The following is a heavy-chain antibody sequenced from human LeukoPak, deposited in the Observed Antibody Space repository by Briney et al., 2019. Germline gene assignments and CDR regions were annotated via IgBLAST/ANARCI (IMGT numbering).Heavy chain of an antibody. CDR3: ARAPGGYYHNHFEY. V-gene: IGHV4-31*03. D-gene: IGHD3-22*01. Sequence: SQTLSLTCTVSGDSINSGGYYVSWIRQLPGKGLEWIGYIYYSGSTYYNPSLKSRVTISADTSKNQFSLKLSSVTAADTAVYYCARAPGGYYHNHFEYWGQGTLVTVSS. J-gene: IGHJ4*02. CDR1: GDSINSGGYY. CDR2: IYYSGST.